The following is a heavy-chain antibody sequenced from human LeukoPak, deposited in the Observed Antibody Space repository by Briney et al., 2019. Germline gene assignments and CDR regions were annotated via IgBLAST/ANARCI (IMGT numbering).Heavy chain of an antibody. CDR3: AREGDVGYYYYYYYMDV. V-gene: IGHV1-18*01. CDR2: ISAYNGNT. CDR1: GYTFTSYG. D-gene: IGHD1-26*01. Sequence: GASVKVSCKASGYTFTSYGISWVRQAPGQGLEWMGWISAYNGNTNYAQKLQGRVTMTTDASTSTAYMELRSLRSDDTAVYYCAREGDVGYYYYYYYMDVWGKGTTVTVSS. J-gene: IGHJ6*03.